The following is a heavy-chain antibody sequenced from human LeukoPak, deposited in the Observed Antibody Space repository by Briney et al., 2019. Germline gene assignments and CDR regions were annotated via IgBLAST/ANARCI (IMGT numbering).Heavy chain of an antibody. CDR3: ARGTYYFDTSAHETDDY. J-gene: IGHJ4*02. CDR1: GGSFNNYY. D-gene: IGHD3-22*01. V-gene: IGHV4-34*01. Sequence: SETLSLTCAVYGGSFNNYYWSWIRQPPGKGLEWTGEINHSGSTNYNPSLKSRLTISVDTPKNQFSLKLSSVTAADTAVYYCARGTYYFDTSAHETDDYWGQGTLVTVSS. CDR2: INHSGST.